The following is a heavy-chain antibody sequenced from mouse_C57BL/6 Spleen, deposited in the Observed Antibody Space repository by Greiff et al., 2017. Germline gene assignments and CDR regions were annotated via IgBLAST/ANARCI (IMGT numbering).Heavy chain of an antibody. V-gene: IGHV1-54*01. D-gene: IGHD1-1*01. J-gene: IGHJ2*01. Sequence: VQLQESGAELVRPGTSVKVSCKASGYAFTNYLIEWVKQRPGQGLEWIGVINPGSGGTNYNEKFKGKATLTADKSSSTAYMQLSSLTSEDSAVYFCARNYGSSRVYFDYWGQGTTLTVSS. CDR1: GYAFTNYL. CDR2: INPGSGGT. CDR3: ARNYGSSRVYFDY.